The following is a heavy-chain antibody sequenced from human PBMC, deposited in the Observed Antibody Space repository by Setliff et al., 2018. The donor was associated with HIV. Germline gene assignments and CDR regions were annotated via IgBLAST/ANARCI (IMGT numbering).Heavy chain of an antibody. CDR2: IYLSGST. D-gene: IGHD6-19*01. CDR1: GYSISSGYY. V-gene: IGHV4-38-2*02. Sequence: SETLSLTCTVSGYSISSGYYRGWIRQTPGKGLEWIGSIYLSGSTYYNPSLKSRVTISLDTSKNQFSLKLSSVTAADTAVYYCARTSIRSGWGRNNWFDPWGQGTLVTVSS. CDR3: ARTSIRSGWGRNNWFDP. J-gene: IGHJ5*02.